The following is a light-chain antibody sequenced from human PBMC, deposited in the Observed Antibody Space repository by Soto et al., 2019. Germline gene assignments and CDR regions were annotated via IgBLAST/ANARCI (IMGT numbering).Light chain of an antibody. CDR1: SSNIGAGYD. CDR2: GNS. J-gene: IGLJ1*01. Sequence: HSMLTQPRSESGAPGQRVTISCTGSSSNIGAGYDVHWYQQLPGTAPKLLIYGNSNRPSGVPDRFSGSKSGTSASLAITGLQAEDEADYYCQSYDSSLSGYVFGTGTKVTVL. CDR3: QSYDSSLSGYV. V-gene: IGLV1-40*01.